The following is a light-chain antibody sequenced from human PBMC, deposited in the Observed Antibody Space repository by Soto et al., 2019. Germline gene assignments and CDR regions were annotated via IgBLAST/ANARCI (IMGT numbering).Light chain of an antibody. CDR3: QQSYSTPLT. J-gene: IGKJ4*01. V-gene: IGKV1-39*01. CDR2: AAS. CDR1: QSIDNY. Sequence: DIQMTQSPSSLSASVGDRVTITCRSSQSIDNYLNWYQQKPGKAPKLLIYAASSFQSGAPSSFSGSGSGTDFTLTISNLQPEDFATYYCQQSYSTPLTYGGGTKVEI.